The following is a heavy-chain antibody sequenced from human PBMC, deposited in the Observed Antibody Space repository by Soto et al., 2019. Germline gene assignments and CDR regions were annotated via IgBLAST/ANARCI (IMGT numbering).Heavy chain of an antibody. CDR2: ISAYNGNT. V-gene: IGHV1-18*01. CDR1: GYTFTSYG. Sequence: ASVKVSCKASGYTFTSYGISWVRQAPGQGLEWMGWISAYNGNTNYAQKLQGRVTMTTDTSTSTAYMELRSLRSDDTAVYYCAREYDFWSGYRWFDPWGQGTLVTVSS. CDR3: AREYDFWSGYRWFDP. D-gene: IGHD3-3*01. J-gene: IGHJ5*02.